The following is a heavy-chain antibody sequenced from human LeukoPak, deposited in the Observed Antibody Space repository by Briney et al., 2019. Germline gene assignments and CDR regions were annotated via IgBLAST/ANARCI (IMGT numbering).Heavy chain of an antibody. CDR3: AKDQAVAAEYDAFDI. CDR1: GCTFSSYA. Sequence: GGSLRLSCAASGCTFSSYAMSWVRQAPGKGLEWVSAISGSGGSTYYADSVKGRFTIPRDNSKNTLYLQMNSLRAEVTAVYYCAKDQAVAAEYDAFDIWGQGTMVTVSS. J-gene: IGHJ3*02. CDR2: ISGSGGST. D-gene: IGHD6-19*01. V-gene: IGHV3-23*01.